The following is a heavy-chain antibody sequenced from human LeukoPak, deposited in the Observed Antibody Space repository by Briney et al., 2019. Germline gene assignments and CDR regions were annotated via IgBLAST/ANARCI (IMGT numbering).Heavy chain of an antibody. CDR1: GYTFTSYG. J-gene: IGHJ6*02. D-gene: IGHD3-10*01. CDR2: ISAYNGNT. V-gene: IGHV1-18*01. Sequence: ASVKVSCKASGYTFTSYGISWVRQAPGQGLEWMGWISAYNGNTNYAQKLQGGVTMTTDTSTSTAYMELSSLSSEDTAVYYCARDQGVTDPPPYGLDVWGQGTTVTVSS. CDR3: ARDQGVTDPPPYGLDV.